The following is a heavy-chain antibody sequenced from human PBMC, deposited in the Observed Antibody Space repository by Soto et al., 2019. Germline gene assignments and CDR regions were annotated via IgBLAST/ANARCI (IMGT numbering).Heavy chain of an antibody. CDR2: ISGSGGST. CDR3: AKAGAAALVRPDYYYYMDV. CDR1: GFTFSSYA. J-gene: IGHJ6*03. V-gene: IGHV3-23*01. D-gene: IGHD6-13*01. Sequence: GGSLRLSCAASGFTFSSYAMSWVRQAPGKGLEWVSAISGSGGSTYYADSVKGRFTISRDNSKNTLYLQMNSLRAEDTAVYYCAKAGAAALVRPDYYYYMDVWGKGTTVTVSS.